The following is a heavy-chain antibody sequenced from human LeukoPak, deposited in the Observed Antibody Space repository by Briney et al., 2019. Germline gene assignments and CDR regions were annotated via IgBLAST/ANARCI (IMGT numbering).Heavy chain of an antibody. V-gene: IGHV1-8*01. D-gene: IGHD3-3*01. CDR3: ARAPFSIFGVVNHHPHWFDP. CDR2: MNPNSGNT. CDR1: GYTFTSYD. J-gene: IGHJ5*02. Sequence: ASVKVSCKASGYTFTSYDINWVRQATGQGLEWMGWMNPNSGNTGYAQKFQGRVTMTRNTSISTAYMELSSQRSEDTAVYYCARAPFSIFGVVNHHPHWFDPWGQGTPVTVSS.